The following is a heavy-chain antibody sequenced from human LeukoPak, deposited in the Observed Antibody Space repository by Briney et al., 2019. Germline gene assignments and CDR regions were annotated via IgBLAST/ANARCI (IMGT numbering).Heavy chain of an antibody. CDR3: ASRNFGEFESDP. J-gene: IGHJ5*02. CDR2: IYYSGST. CDR1: GGSISSSSYY. D-gene: IGHD3-10*01. V-gene: IGHV4-39*01. Sequence: SETLSLTCTVSGGSISSSSYYWGWIRQPPGKGLEWIGSIYYSGSTYYNPSLKSRVTISVDTSKNQFSLKLSSVTAADTAVYYCASRNFGEFESDPWGQGTLVTVSS.